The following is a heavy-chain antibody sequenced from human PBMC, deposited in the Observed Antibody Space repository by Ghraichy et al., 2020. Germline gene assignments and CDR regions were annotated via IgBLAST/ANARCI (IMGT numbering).Heavy chain of an antibody. CDR1: GVIFSNFW. D-gene: IGHD1-14*01. J-gene: IGHJ4*02. V-gene: IGHV3-7*04. CDR2: INQDGSQR. Sequence: GGSLRLSCEASGVIFSNFWMSWVRQASGKGLEWVANINQDGSQRYYAGSVRGRFTISRDNAKNSVFLQMDSLRVEDTAKYYCVGAGHDDKYAGDYWGQGTPVTVSP. CDR3: VGAGHDDKYAGDY.